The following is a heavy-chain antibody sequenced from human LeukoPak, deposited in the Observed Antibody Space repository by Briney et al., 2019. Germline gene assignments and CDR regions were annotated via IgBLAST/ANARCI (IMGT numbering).Heavy chain of an antibody. D-gene: IGHD3-22*01. V-gene: IGHV1-69*04. J-gene: IGHJ4*02. CDR3: ASLLGYYDSSGAFDY. CDR2: IIPILGIA. Sequence: SVKVSCKASGGTFSSYAISWVRQAPGQGLEWMGRIIPILGIANYAQKFQGRVTITADKSTSTAYMELSSLRSEDTAVYYCASLLGYYDSSGAFDYWGRGTLVTVSS. CDR1: GGTFSSYA.